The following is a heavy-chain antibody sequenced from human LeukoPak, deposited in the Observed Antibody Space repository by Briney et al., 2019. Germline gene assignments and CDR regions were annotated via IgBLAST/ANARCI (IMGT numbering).Heavy chain of an antibody. CDR3: AKDRGSSGPLDY. CDR1: GFTFSSFD. Sequence: PGRSLRLSCAASGFTFSSFDMHWVRQAPGKGLEWVAVISYDGSNKYYAESVKGRFTISRDNSRNTLYLQMNSLRVEDTAVYYCAKDRGSSGPLDYWGQGTLVTVSS. J-gene: IGHJ4*02. CDR2: ISYDGSNK. V-gene: IGHV3-30*18. D-gene: IGHD3-22*01.